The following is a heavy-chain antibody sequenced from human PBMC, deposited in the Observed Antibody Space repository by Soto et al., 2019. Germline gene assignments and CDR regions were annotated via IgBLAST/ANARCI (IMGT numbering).Heavy chain of an antibody. CDR1: GFSFSNYA. CDR2: IGGSDGRT. Sequence: EVLLLESGGGLVQPGGSLRLSCAASGFSFSNYAMTWVRQAPGKGLEWVSTIGGSDGRTYYADSVKGRFTISRDNSKKTLVLQMNSLRAEDTAVYYCAKDPTSSGWYTSGLDVWGQGTTVTVSS. D-gene: IGHD6-19*01. V-gene: IGHV3-23*01. CDR3: AKDPTSSGWYTSGLDV. J-gene: IGHJ6*02.